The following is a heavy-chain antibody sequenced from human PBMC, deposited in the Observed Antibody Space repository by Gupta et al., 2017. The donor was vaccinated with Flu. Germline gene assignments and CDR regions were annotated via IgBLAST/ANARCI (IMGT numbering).Heavy chain of an antibody. CDR1: GFTFSSYD. D-gene: IGHD3-10*01. V-gene: IGHV3-13*01. Sequence: EVQLVESGGGLVQPGGSLRLSCAASGFTFSSYDMHWVRQATGKGLEWVSAIGTAGDTYYPGSVKGRFTISRENAKNSLYLQMNSLRAGDSAVYYCARGYYYGSGSYYGGMDVWGQGTTVTVSS. J-gene: IGHJ6*02. CDR3: ARGYYYGSGSYYGGMDV. CDR2: IGTAGDT.